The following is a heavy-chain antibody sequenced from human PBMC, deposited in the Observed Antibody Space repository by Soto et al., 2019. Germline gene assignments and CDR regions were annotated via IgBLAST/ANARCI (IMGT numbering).Heavy chain of an antibody. Sequence: ASVKVSCKASGGTFSSYTISWVRQAPGQGLEWMGRIIPILGIANYAQKYQGRVTITADKSTSTAYMELSSLRSEDTAVYYCARNIVVDYYYYYYMDVWGKGTTVTVSS. V-gene: IGHV1-69*02. CDR2: IIPILGIA. J-gene: IGHJ6*03. D-gene: IGHD2-2*01. CDR1: GGTFSSYT. CDR3: ARNIVVDYYYYYYMDV.